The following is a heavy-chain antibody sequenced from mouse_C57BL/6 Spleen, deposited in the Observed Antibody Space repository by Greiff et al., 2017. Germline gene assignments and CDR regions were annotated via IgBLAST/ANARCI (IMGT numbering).Heavy chain of an antibody. Sequence: EVKLMESGGDLVKPGGSLKLSCAASGFTFSSYGMSWVRQTPDKRLEWVATISSGGSYTYYPDSVKGRFTISRDNAKNTLYLQMSSLKSEDTAMYYCARHLTTGYYFDYWGQGTTLTVSS. CDR2: ISSGGSYT. CDR1: GFTFSSYG. CDR3: ARHLTTGYYFDY. V-gene: IGHV5-6*01. J-gene: IGHJ2*01. D-gene: IGHD1-1*01.